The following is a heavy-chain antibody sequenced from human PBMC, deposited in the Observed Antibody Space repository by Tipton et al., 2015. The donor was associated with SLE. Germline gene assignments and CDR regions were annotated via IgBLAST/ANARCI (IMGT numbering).Heavy chain of an antibody. J-gene: IGHJ4*02. CDR2: ISAYNGNT. CDR3: ARGYCSGGSCYQKDY. D-gene: IGHD2-15*01. V-gene: IGHV1-18*01. Sequence: QLVQSGAEVKKPGASVRVSCKASGYTFTSYGISWVRQAPGQGLEWRGWISAYNGNTNYAQKLQGRVTITTDTSTSTAYMELRSLRSDDTAVYYCARGYCSGGSCYQKDYWGQGTLVTVSS. CDR1: GYTFTSYG.